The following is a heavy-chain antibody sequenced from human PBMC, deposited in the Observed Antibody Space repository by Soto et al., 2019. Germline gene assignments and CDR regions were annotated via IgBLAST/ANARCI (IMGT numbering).Heavy chain of an antibody. CDR1: GGSISSSNW. CDR2: IYHSGTT. Sequence: SETLSLTCAVSGGSISSSNWWSWVRQPPGKGLEWIGEIYHSGTTYYNPSLKSRVTISVDTSKNQFSLKLTSVTAADTAVYYCAGTKRAFYYFDYWGQGTLVTVSS. J-gene: IGHJ4*02. V-gene: IGHV4-4*02. CDR3: AGTKRAFYYFDY.